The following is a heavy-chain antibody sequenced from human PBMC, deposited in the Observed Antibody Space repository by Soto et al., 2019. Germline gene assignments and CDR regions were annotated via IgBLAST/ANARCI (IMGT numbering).Heavy chain of an antibody. Sequence: PSETLSLTCAVYGGSFSGYYWSWIRQPPGKGLEWIGEINHSGSTNYNPSLKSRVTISVDTSKNQFSLKLSSVTAADTAVYYCATVGAARDYYYYYYMDVWGKGTTVTVSS. D-gene: IGHD6-6*01. CDR1: GGSFSGYY. CDR3: ATVGAARDYYYYYYMDV. J-gene: IGHJ6*03. V-gene: IGHV4-34*01. CDR2: INHSGST.